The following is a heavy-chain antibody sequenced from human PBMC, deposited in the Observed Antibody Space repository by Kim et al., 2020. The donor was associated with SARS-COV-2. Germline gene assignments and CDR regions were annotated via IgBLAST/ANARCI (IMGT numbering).Heavy chain of an antibody. CDR3: ARENRPRWFGELFGAFDI. V-gene: IGHV3-33*01. Sequence: GGSLRLSCAASGFTFSSYGMHWVRQAPGKGLEWVAVIWYDGSNKYYADSVKGRFTISRDNSKNTLYLQMNSLRAEDTAVYYCARENRPRWFGELFGAFDIWGEGKMVTVSS. D-gene: IGHD3-10*01. J-gene: IGHJ3*02. CDR2: IWYDGSNK. CDR1: GFTFSSYG.